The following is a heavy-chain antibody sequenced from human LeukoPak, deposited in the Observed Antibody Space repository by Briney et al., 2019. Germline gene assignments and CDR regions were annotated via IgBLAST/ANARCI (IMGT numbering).Heavy chain of an antibody. Sequence: PGGSLRLSCAASGFTFSSYGMHWVRQAPGKGLEGVAFIRYDGSNKYYADSVKGRFTISRDNSKNTLYLQMNSLRAEDTAVYYCAKDGNPRWLQLILQLEVLYYFDYWGQGTLVTVSS. D-gene: IGHD5-24*01. CDR3: AKDGNPRWLQLILQLEVLYYFDY. CDR2: IRYDGSNK. V-gene: IGHV3-30*02. J-gene: IGHJ4*02. CDR1: GFTFSSYG.